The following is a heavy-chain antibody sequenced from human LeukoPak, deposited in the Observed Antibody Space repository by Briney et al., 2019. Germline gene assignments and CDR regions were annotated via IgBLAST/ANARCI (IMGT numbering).Heavy chain of an antibody. Sequence: PSETLSLTCTVSGGSISSGDYYWSWIRQPPGRGLEWIGYIYYSGSTYYNPSLKSRVTISVDRSKNQFSLKLSSVTAADTAVYYCARAITMVRGVIKYNWFDPWGQGTLVTVSS. V-gene: IGHV4-30-4*01. J-gene: IGHJ5*02. CDR2: IYYSGST. CDR1: GGSISSGDYY. CDR3: ARAITMVRGVIKYNWFDP. D-gene: IGHD3-10*01.